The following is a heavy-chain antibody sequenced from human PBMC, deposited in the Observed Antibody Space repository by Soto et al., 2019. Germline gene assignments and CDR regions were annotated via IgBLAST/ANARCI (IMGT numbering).Heavy chain of an antibody. CDR2: FYHRGTT. V-gene: IGHV4-61*01. CDR1: GSSVSGDIYY. D-gene: IGHD4-17*01. J-gene: IGHJ4*02. CDR3: ARYRDYGDYGYFDS. Sequence: PSETLSLTCTVSGSSVSGDIYYWAWIRQPPGKGLGWIGYFYHRGTTNYNASLRRRVTISVDTSKNQFSLRLTSVTAADTAVYYWARYRDYGDYGYFDSWGQGTLVTVSS.